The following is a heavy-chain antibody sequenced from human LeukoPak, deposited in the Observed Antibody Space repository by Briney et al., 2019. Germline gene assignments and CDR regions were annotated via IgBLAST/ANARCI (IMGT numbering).Heavy chain of an antibody. J-gene: IGHJ6*02. Sequence: GGSLRLCCAASGFTFSDYAMHWVRQAPGKGLEWVAVIAYGGTYKHHADSLKGRFTISRDNSRDTLYLQINSLRPEDTALYYCARNKVITAFFGMGVWGQGTTVIVSS. D-gene: IGHD2/OR15-2a*01. CDR3: ARNKVITAFFGMGV. CDR2: IAYGGTYK. V-gene: IGHV3-30*03. CDR1: GFTFSDYA.